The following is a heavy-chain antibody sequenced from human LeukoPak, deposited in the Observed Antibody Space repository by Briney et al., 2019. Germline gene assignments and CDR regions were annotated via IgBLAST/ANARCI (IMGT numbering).Heavy chain of an antibody. CDR3: AKAQGYCGGETCQYAVDV. Sequence: GGSLRLSCAASGYIFSDYAMAWVRQAPGEGLEWVSGISASGSRTYYADSVKGRFTISRDKSKNTLFLQMNSLRAKDTAVYYCAKAQGYCGGETCQYAVDVWGQGTTVTVSS. J-gene: IGHJ6*02. CDR1: GYIFSDYA. D-gene: IGHD2-21*01. V-gene: IGHV3-23*01. CDR2: ISASGSRT.